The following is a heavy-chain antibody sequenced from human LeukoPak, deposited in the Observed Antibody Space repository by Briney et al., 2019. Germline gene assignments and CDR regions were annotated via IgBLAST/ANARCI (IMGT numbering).Heavy chain of an antibody. CDR1: GGAISSSSHY. CDR2: IYHSGST. J-gene: IGHJ2*01. D-gene: IGHD4-17*01. V-gene: IGHV4-39*01. CDR3: ARNTTVTDWYFDL. Sequence: PSETLSLTCTVSGGAISSSSHYWGWIRQPPGKGVEWIGSIYHSGSTVYTPSLKIRVAISVDTSRNQFSLKLNSVTASDTAVYYCARNTTVTDWYFDLWGRGTLVTVSS.